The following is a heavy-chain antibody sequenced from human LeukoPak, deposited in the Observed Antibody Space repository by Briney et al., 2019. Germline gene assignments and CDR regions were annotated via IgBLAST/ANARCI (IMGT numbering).Heavy chain of an antibody. CDR1: GFTFSSYA. CDR2: FSSNGGST. Sequence: GGSLRLSCAASGFTFSSYAMHWVRQAPGKGLEYVSAFSSNGGSTYYANSVKGRFTISRDNSKNTLYLQMGSLRAEDMAVYYCARDRGIYSGSYLFDYWGQGTLVTVSS. CDR3: ARDRGIYSGSYLFDY. V-gene: IGHV3-64*01. D-gene: IGHD1-26*01. J-gene: IGHJ4*02.